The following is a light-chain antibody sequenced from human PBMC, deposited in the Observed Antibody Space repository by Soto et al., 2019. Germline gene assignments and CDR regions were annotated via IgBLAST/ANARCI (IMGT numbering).Light chain of an antibody. Sequence: EIVLTQSPATLSLSPGERATLSCRASQIVSSYLAWYQQKSRQAPRLLIYDASNRATGITARFSGSGSWTAVTLTISSLEPEDFAVYYCQQRSDWPPITFGQGTRLEIK. CDR1: QIVSSY. CDR3: QQRSDWPPIT. J-gene: IGKJ5*01. V-gene: IGKV3-11*01. CDR2: DAS.